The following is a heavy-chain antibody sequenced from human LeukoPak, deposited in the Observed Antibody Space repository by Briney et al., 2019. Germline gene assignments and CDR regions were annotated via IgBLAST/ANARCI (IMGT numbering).Heavy chain of an antibody. D-gene: IGHD1-26*01. J-gene: IGHJ4*02. CDR2: IIPIFGTA. CDR3: ARAPIVGGRFDY. Sequence: ASVKVSCKASGGTFSSHAISWVRQAPGQGLEWMGGIIPIFGTANYAQKFQGRVTITTDESTSTAYMDLRSLRSDDTAVHYCARAPIVGGRFDYWGQGTLVTVSS. V-gene: IGHV1-69*05. CDR1: GGTFSSHA.